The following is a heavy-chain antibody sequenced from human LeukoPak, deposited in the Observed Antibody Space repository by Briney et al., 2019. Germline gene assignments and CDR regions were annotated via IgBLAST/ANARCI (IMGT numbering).Heavy chain of an antibody. CDR3: ARSDYGTDPTYDAFDT. D-gene: IGHD4-17*01. J-gene: IGHJ3*02. CDR1: GASMSSYY. Sequence: PSETLSLTCTVSGASMSSYYWSWIRQPAGRALEWVGRINPRGGINYNPSFKSRLSMSLDTSKSQFSLNLSSVTAADTAVYYCARSDYGTDPTYDAFDTWGQGTMVTVSS. V-gene: IGHV4-4*07. CDR2: INPRGGI.